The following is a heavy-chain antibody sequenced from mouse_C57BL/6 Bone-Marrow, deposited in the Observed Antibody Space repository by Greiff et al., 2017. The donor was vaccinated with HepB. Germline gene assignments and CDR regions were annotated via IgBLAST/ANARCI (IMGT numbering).Heavy chain of an antibody. J-gene: IGHJ3*01. CDR1: GYTFTSYW. Sequence: QVQLQQSGAELVMPGTSVKLSCKASGYTFTSYWMHWVKQRPGQGLEWIGVIDPSDSYTNYNQKFKGKATLTVDTSSSTAYMQLSSLTSEDAAVYYCARPDYWGQGTLVTVSA. CDR2: IDPSDSYT. CDR3: ARPDY. V-gene: IGHV1-59*01.